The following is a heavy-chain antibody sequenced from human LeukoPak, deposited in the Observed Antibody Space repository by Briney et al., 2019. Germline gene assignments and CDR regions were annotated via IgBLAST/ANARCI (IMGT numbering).Heavy chain of an antibody. Sequence: PGGSLRLSCAASGFTFSSYAMSWVRQAPGKGLEWVSAISGSGGSTYYADSVKGRFTISRDNSKNTLYLQMNSLRAEDTAVYYCAQDKVVPAAIPGIAGTTGYYYYYGMDVWGQGTTDTVSS. CDR3: AQDKVVPAAIPGIAGTTGYYYYYGMDV. D-gene: IGHD2-2*01. CDR1: GFTFSSYA. CDR2: ISGSGGST. V-gene: IGHV3-23*01. J-gene: IGHJ6*02.